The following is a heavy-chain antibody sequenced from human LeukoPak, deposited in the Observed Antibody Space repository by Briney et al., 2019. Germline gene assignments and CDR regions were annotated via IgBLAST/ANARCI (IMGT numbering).Heavy chain of an antibody. V-gene: IGHV1-2*02. D-gene: IGHD3-10*01. Sequence: GASVKVTCKASGYTFTDNYIHWVRQAPGQGLEWLGWIYAKTGATKNAQKFQGRVTMARDTSINTAYMDLYSLNSDDTAVYYCARDAFGGDSSETWGQGTMVTVSS. CDR3: ARDAFGGDSSET. CDR1: GYTFTDNY. CDR2: IYAKTGAT. J-gene: IGHJ3*02.